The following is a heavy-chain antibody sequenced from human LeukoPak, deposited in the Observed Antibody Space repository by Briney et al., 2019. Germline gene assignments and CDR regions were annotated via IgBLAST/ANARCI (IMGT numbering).Heavy chain of an antibody. CDR3: ARGPPKLIVVVIKRYYFDY. V-gene: IGHV1-8*02. D-gene: IGHD3-22*01. J-gene: IGHJ4*02. CDR2: INPNSGNT. Sequence: GASVKVSCKASGYTFTGYYMHWVRQAPGQGLEWMGWINPNSGNTGYAQKFQGRVTMTRNTSISTAYMELSSLRSEDTAVYYCARGPPKLIVVVIKRYYFDYWGQGTLVTVSS. CDR1: GYTFTGYY.